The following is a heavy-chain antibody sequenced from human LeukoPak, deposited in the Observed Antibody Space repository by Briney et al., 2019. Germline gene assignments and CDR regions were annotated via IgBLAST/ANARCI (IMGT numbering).Heavy chain of an antibody. J-gene: IGHJ4*02. Sequence: SETLSLTCTVSGGSLSSYFWSWIRQPPAKGLEWIGYIYYSGSTNYNPSLKSRVTISVDTSKNQFSLKLSSVTAADTAVYYCARSQQLAYVDYWGQGTLVTVSS. D-gene: IGHD6-13*01. CDR1: GGSLSSYF. V-gene: IGHV4-59*01. CDR3: ARSQQLAYVDY. CDR2: IYYSGST.